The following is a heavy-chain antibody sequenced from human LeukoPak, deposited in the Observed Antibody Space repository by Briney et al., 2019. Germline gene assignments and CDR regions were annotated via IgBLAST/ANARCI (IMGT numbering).Heavy chain of an antibody. J-gene: IGHJ6*03. Sequence: SETLFLTCTVSGCSISSYYWSWIRQPAGKGLEWIGRIYTSGSTNYNPSLKSRVTMSVDTSKNQFSLKLSSVTAAATAVSYCARSSGSYYYYYYYMDVWGKGTTVTVSS. CDR3: ARSSGSYYYYYYYMDV. CDR2: IYTSGST. V-gene: IGHV4-4*07. D-gene: IGHD1-26*01. CDR1: GCSISSYY.